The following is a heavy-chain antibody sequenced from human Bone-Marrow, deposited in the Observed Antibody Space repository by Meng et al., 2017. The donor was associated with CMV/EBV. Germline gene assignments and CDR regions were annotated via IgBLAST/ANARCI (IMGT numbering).Heavy chain of an antibody. D-gene: IGHD2-21*01. J-gene: IGHJ4*02. Sequence: GESLKISCAASGFTFSSYAMSWVRQAPGKGLEWVSVIYSGGSRTYYADSVKGRFTISRDNSKNTLYLQMNSLRAEDTAVYYCAKEPLLLGYFDYWGQGTLVTVSS. V-gene: IGHV3-23*03. CDR1: GFTFSSYA. CDR2: IYSGGSRT. CDR3: AKEPLLLGYFDY.